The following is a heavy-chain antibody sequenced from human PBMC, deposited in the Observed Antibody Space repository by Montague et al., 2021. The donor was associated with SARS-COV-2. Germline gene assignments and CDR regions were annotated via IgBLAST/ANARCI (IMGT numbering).Heavy chain of an antibody. J-gene: IGHJ5*02. CDR1: GFTFSSYA. V-gene: IGHV3-23*01. Sequence: SLRLSCAASGFTFSSYAMTWVRQAPGKGLEWVSTINSNDVSTYYADSVKGRFTISRDNSKNTLYLQMSGLRAEDTAVYYCAKAPDGGCSSTSCYLPNWFDPWGQGTLVTVSS. CDR2: INSNDVST. D-gene: IGHD2-2*01. CDR3: AKAPDGGCSSTSCYLPNWFDP.